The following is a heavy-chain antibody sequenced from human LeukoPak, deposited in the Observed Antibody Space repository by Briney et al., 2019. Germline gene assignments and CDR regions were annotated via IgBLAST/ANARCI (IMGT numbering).Heavy chain of an antibody. CDR1: GFTFSSYE. V-gene: IGHV3-48*03. Sequence: GGSLRLPCAASGFTFSSYEMNWVRQAPGKGLEWVSYISSSGSTIYYADSVKGRFTISRDNAKNSLYLQMNSLRAEDTAVYYCARVHVVVVAATPTDAFDIWGQGTMVTVSS. D-gene: IGHD2-15*01. CDR2: ISSSGSTI. CDR3: ARVHVVVVAATPTDAFDI. J-gene: IGHJ3*02.